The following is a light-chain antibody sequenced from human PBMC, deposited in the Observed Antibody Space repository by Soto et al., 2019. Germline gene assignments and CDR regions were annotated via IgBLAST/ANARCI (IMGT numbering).Light chain of an antibody. V-gene: IGKV3D-15*01. CDR1: QSVSSN. J-gene: IGKJ5*01. CDR2: GAS. Sequence: FITQSPASLSVSPGERATVACRASQSVSSNLAWYQQKPGQAPRLLIYGASTRASDTPARFSGSGSGTEFALTISSLQSEDFAVYYCQQYNNWPITFGQGTRLEI. CDR3: QQYNNWPIT.